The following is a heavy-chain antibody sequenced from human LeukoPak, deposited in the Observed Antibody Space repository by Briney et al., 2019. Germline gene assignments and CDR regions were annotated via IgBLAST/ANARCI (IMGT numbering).Heavy chain of an antibody. CDR3: ASISITTSINY. J-gene: IGHJ4*02. Sequence: PSETLSLTCAVSGYSISSGYYWGWIRQPPGKGLEWIGSIYHSGSTYYNPSLKSRVTISVDTSKNQFSLKLSPVTAADTAVYYCASISITTSINYWGQGTLVTVSS. CDR1: GYSISSGYY. CDR2: IYHSGST. V-gene: IGHV4-38-2*01. D-gene: IGHD1-20*01.